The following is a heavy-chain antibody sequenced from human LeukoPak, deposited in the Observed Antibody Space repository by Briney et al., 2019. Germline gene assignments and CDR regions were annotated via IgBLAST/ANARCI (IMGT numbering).Heavy chain of an antibody. Sequence: PGGSLRLSCAASGFTFSSYSMNWVRQAPGKGLEWVSSISSSSSYIYYADSVKGRFTISRDNAKNSLYLQMNSLRAEDTAVYYCARVANGGSYSDAFDIWGQGTMVTVSS. V-gene: IGHV3-21*01. J-gene: IGHJ3*02. D-gene: IGHD1-26*01. CDR1: GFTFSSYS. CDR3: ARVANGGSYSDAFDI. CDR2: ISSSSSYI.